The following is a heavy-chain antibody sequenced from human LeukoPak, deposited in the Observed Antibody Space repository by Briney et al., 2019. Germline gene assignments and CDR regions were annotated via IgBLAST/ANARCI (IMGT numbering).Heavy chain of an antibody. V-gene: IGHV3-53*01. D-gene: IGHD3-10*01. Sequence: GGSLRLSCAASGFTFSSYWMHWVRQAPGKGLEWVSVIYSGGSTYYADSVKGRFTISRDNSKNTLYLQMNSLRAEDTAVYYCAREYYYGSGSYGWGQGTLVTVSS. CDR2: IYSGGST. J-gene: IGHJ4*02. CDR3: AREYYYGSGSYG. CDR1: GFTFSSYW.